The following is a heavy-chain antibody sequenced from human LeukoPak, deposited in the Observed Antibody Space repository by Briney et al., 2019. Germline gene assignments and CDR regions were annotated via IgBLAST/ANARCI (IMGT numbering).Heavy chain of an antibody. J-gene: IGHJ4*02. V-gene: IGHV3-7*01. Sequence: GGSLRLSCAASGFIFSSDWMSWVRQAPGKGLEWVANIKQDESEKYYVDSVKGRFTISRDNAKNSLYLQMNSLRAEDTAVYYCARDKIEGPTKLDYWGQGILVTVSS. CDR3: ARDKIEGPTKLDY. CDR1: GFIFSSDW. D-gene: IGHD1-1*01. CDR2: IKQDESEK.